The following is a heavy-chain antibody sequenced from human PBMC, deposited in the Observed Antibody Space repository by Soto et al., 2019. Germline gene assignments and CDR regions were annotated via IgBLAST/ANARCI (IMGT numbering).Heavy chain of an antibody. CDR3: ARVSRVAVAGYYYYGMDV. Sequence: SETLSLTCAVYGGSFSGYYWSWIRQPPGKGLEWIGEINHSGSTNYNPSLKSRVTISVDTSKNQFSLKLSSVTAADTAVYYCARVSRVAVAGYYYYGMDVWGQGTTVTVSS. CDR1: GGSFSGYY. CDR2: INHSGST. D-gene: IGHD6-19*01. V-gene: IGHV4-34*01. J-gene: IGHJ6*02.